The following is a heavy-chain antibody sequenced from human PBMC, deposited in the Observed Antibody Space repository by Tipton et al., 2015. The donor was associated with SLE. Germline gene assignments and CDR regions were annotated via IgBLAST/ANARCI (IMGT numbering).Heavy chain of an antibody. Sequence: GLVKPSETLSLTCSVSGASINSHYWSWIRQPAGKGLEWIGRVYSSGSTIYNPSIKSRITLSLDTSKNQFYLRVNSVTAADTAVYYCARGGGSYYDYWGQGTLVTVSS. D-gene: IGHD1-26*01. CDR3: ARGGGSYYDY. J-gene: IGHJ4*02. CDR1: GASINSHY. V-gene: IGHV4-4*07. CDR2: VYSSGST.